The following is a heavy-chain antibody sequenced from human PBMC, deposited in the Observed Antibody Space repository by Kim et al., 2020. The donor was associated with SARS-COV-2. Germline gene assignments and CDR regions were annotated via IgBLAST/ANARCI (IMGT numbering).Heavy chain of an antibody. CDR3: ATAPPIAVAGSYYYYYGMDV. D-gene: IGHD6-19*01. CDR1: GYTLTELS. CDR2: FDPEDGET. J-gene: IGHJ6*02. V-gene: IGHV1-24*01. Sequence: ASVKVSCKVSGYTLTELSMHWVRQAPGKGLEWMGGFDPEDGETIYAQKFQGRVTMTEDTSTDTAYMELSSLRSEDTAVYYCATAPPIAVAGSYYYYYGMDVWGQRTTVTVSS.